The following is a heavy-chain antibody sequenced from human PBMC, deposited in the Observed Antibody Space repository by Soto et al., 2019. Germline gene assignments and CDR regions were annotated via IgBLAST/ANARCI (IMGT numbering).Heavy chain of an antibody. D-gene: IGHD6-19*01. CDR1: GFTFSDSA. Sequence: VPLVESGGGVVQPGRSLRLSCAASGFTFSDSAMHWDRQAPGKGLERVAVVSHDGRNTHYADSVKGRFTIPRDRSKNTVSLEMTRLRAEDTAVYYCAKGGRQWLVTSDFNYWGQGALVTVSS. J-gene: IGHJ4*02. CDR2: VSHDGRNT. CDR3: AKGGRQWLVTSDFNY. V-gene: IGHV3-30*18.